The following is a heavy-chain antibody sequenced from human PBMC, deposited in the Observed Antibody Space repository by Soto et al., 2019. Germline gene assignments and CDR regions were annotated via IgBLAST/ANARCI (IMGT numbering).Heavy chain of an antibody. CDR3: ARDRLRFLEWLLFFDY. J-gene: IGHJ4*02. D-gene: IGHD3-3*01. CDR1: GFTFSSYS. V-gene: IGHV3-21*01. Sequence: KTGGSLRLSCAASGFTFSSYSMNWVRQAPGKGLEWVSSISSSSSYIYYADSVKGRFTISRDNAKNSLYLQMNSLRAEDTAVYYCARDRLRFLEWLLFFDYWGQGTLVTVSS. CDR2: ISSSSSYI.